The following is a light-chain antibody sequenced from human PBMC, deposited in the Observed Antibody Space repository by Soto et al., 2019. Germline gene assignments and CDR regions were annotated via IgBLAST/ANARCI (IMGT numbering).Light chain of an antibody. J-gene: IGLJ2*01. CDR3: SAWDGSLSGRV. CDR1: SSNIGSNY. Sequence: QSVLTQSPSASGTPGQRVTISCSGSSSNIGSNYVYWYRQLPGTAPKLLIYSDTQRPSGVPDRFSGSKSGTSASLAISGLRSEYEADYYCSAWDGSLSGRVFGGGTKLTVL. V-gene: IGLV1-47*02. CDR2: SDT.